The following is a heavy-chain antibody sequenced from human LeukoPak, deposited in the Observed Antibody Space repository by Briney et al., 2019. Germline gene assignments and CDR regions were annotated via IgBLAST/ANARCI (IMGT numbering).Heavy chain of an antibody. Sequence: GGSLRLSCTASGFTFSNYCMHWVRQTPGKGLIWVSRICPGGTITNYADSVKGRFTISRDNAKNTLYLQMNSLRAEDTAVYYCAKDRGSGSHDYWGQGTLVTVSS. CDR3: AKDRGSGSHDY. CDR2: ICPGGTIT. CDR1: GFTFSNYC. J-gene: IGHJ4*02. D-gene: IGHD1-26*01. V-gene: IGHV3-74*01.